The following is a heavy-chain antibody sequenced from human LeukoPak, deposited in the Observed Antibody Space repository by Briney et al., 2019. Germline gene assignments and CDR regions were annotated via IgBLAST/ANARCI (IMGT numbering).Heavy chain of an antibody. J-gene: IGHJ4*02. CDR2: MYYSGST. V-gene: IGHV4-59*08. Sequence: PSETLSLTCTVSGGSISSYYWSWIRQSPGKGVEWIGYMYYSGSTNYNPSLKSRVTISEDTSKNQFSLKLSSVTAADTAVYYCARHSPDSISTVRGIITGPIDYWGQGTLVTVSS. CDR3: ARHSPDSISTVRGIITGPIDY. CDR1: GGSISSYY. D-gene: IGHD3-10*01.